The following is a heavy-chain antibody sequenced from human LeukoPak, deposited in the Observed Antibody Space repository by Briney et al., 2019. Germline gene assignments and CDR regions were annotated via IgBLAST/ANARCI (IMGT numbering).Heavy chain of an antibody. CDR2: IYHSGSP. D-gene: IGHD3-10*01. CDR3: ARHAGSYGDYYYYMDV. J-gene: IGHJ6*03. Sequence: SETLSLTCAVSGYSISSGYYWGWIRQPPGKGLEWIGGIYHSGSPYYNPSLKSRVTMSVDTSKNHFSLKLSSVTAADTAVYYCARHAGSYGDYYYYMDVWGKGTTVAV. V-gene: IGHV4-38-2*01. CDR1: GYSISSGYY.